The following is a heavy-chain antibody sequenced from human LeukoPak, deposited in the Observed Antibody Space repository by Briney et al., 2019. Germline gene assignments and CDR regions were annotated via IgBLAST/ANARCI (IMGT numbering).Heavy chain of an antibody. CDR1: GGSISSNSYY. V-gene: IGHV4-39*01. CDR2: IYYSGST. D-gene: IGHD3-22*01. J-gene: IGHJ4*02. Sequence: SETLSLTCAVSGGSISSNSYYWGWIRQPPGKVLEWIGSIYYSGSTFYNPSLKSRVTISVDTSKNQFSLKLSSVTAADTAVYYCARHGGRATYYYDSSGYYLVSGTFDYWGQGTLVTVSS. CDR3: ARHGGRATYYYDSSGYYLVSGTFDY.